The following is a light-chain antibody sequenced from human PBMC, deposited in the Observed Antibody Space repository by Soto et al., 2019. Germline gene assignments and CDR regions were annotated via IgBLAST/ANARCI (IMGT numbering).Light chain of an antibody. CDR1: QSISTY. CDR2: DAS. J-gene: IGKJ5*01. Sequence: IRMTQSHSSLSASLGNIVTITCRASQSISTYLDWYQKKPGKAPNLLIYDASRLQSGVPSRFSGSGGGTEFTLSISSVQPEDFATYHCQQYNRDPITFGQGTRLEI. CDR3: QQYNRDPIT. V-gene: IGKV1-39*01.